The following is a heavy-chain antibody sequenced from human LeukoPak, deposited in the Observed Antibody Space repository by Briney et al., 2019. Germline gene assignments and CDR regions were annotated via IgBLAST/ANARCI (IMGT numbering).Heavy chain of an antibody. CDR1: GFTFSSYS. V-gene: IGHV3-21*01. J-gene: IGHJ4*02. CDR3: ARAEVDTAMGSV. CDR2: ISSSSSYI. D-gene: IGHD5-18*01. Sequence: GGSLRLSCAASGFTFSSYSMNWVRQAPGKGLEWVSSISSSSSYIYYADSVKGRFTISRDNAKNSLYLQMNSLRAEDTAVYYCARAEVDTAMGSVWGQGTLVTVSS.